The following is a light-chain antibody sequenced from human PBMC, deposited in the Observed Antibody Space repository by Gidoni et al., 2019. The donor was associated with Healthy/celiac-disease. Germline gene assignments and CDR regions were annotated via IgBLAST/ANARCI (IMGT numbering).Light chain of an antibody. V-gene: IGKV3-15*01. CDR1: QSVSSN. J-gene: IGKJ2*01. CDR2: GAS. Sequence: EIVMTQSPATLSVSPGERATLSCRASQSVSSNLAWYQQKPGQAPRLLIYGASTRATGIPARFSGSGSGTEFTLTISSLQSEDFAVYYCQQYNNWHPYTFGQGTKLEIE. CDR3: QQYNNWHPYT.